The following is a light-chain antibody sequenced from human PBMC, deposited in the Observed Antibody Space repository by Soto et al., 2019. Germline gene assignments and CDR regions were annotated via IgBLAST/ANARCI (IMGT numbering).Light chain of an antibody. CDR1: QSVSSSY. CDR3: QQYGSSPAT. V-gene: IGKV3-20*01. Sequence: IVLTQSPGTLSLSPGEIATLSCRASQSVSSSYLAWYQQKPGQAPRLLIYGASSRANGIPDRFSGSGSGTDFTLTISRLEPEDFAVYYCQQYGSSPATFGQGTKVEIK. J-gene: IGKJ1*01. CDR2: GAS.